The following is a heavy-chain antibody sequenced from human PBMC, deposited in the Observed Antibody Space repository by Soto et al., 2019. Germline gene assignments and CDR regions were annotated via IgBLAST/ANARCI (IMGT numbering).Heavy chain of an antibody. Sequence: ETLSLTCIVSGGSINGYYWSWIRQPPGKGLEWIGYIFYGGSSRQNPSLNSRVTVSADTSKNEFSLRLTSVTAADTAVYYCARSGNSNGLVFDYWGQGALVTVSS. V-gene: IGHV4-59*01. CDR3: ARSGNSNGLVFDY. CDR1: GGSINGYY. J-gene: IGHJ4*02. CDR2: IFYGGSS. D-gene: IGHD6-19*01.